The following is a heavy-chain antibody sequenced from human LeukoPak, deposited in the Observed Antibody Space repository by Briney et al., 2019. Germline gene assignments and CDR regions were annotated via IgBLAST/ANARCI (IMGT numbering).Heavy chain of an antibody. CDR3: AVAGAGYSDSSALYAFDF. CDR1: GASMSRGTYF. D-gene: IGHD3-22*01. V-gene: IGHV4-39*01. CDR2: IFYRGST. J-gene: IGHJ3*01. Sequence: SETLSLTCSVSGASMSRGTYFWGWIRQSPGKGLEWTGTIFYRGSTYYHPSLKSRATISVDTSKNQFSLKLNSVTAADTAVYYCAVAGAGYSDSSALYAFDFWGQGTMVTVSS.